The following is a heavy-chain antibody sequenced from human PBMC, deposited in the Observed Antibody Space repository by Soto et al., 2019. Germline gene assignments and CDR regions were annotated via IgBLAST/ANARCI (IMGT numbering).Heavy chain of an antibody. D-gene: IGHD1-7*01. CDR3: STTLFNWNYDTNFDF. J-gene: IGHJ4*02. CDR1: GFTLEHYA. V-gene: IGHV3-9*01. Sequence: EVHLVESGGGLVQPGRSLRLSCAASGFTLEHYAIHWVRQPPGKGLEWVSGFNWISGSVGYADSVKGRFTISRDNAKNSLYLQMNSLRVEDTALYYCSTTLFNWNYDTNFDFWGQGTLVTVSS. CDR2: FNWISGSV.